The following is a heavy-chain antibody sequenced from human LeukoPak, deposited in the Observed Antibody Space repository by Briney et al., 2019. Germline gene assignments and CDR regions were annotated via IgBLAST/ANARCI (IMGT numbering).Heavy chain of an antibody. D-gene: IGHD5-24*01. CDR1: GFTFDDYA. CDR2: ISWNSGSI. Sequence: GGSLRLSCAASGFTFDDYAMHWVRQAPGKGLEWVSGISWNSGSIGYADSVKGRFTISRDNAKNSLYLQMNSLRAEDTALYYCAKDMYRWGLLGLIAFDYWGQGTLVTVSS. J-gene: IGHJ4*02. CDR3: AKDMYRWGLLGLIAFDY. V-gene: IGHV3-9*01.